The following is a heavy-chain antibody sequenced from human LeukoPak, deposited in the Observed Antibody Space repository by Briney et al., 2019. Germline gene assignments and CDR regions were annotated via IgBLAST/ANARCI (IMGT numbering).Heavy chain of an antibody. CDR1: GGTFSSYA. D-gene: IGHD5-24*01. Sequence: GASVKVSCKASGGTFSSYAISWVRQAPGQGLEWMGRIIPILGIANYAQKFQGRVTITADKSTSTAYMELSSLRSEDTAVYYCAREEGRDGYNLYYSDYWGQGTLVTVSS. CDR2: IIPILGIA. CDR3: AREEGRDGYNLYYSDY. V-gene: IGHV1-69*04. J-gene: IGHJ4*02.